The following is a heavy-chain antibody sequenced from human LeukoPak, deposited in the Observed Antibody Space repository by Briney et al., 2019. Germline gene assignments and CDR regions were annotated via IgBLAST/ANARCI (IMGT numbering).Heavy chain of an antibody. D-gene: IGHD3-10*01. V-gene: IGHV3-74*01. CDR2: INSDGSST. CDR3: AREVGSGNSDRYFDY. CDR1: GFTFSNYW. J-gene: IGHJ4*02. Sequence: GGSLRLSCIASGFTFSNYWMHWVRQAPGKGLVWVSRINSDGSSTSYADSVKGRFTISRDNAKNTLYLQMNSLRAEDTAVYYCAREVGSGNSDRYFDYWGQGTLVAVSS.